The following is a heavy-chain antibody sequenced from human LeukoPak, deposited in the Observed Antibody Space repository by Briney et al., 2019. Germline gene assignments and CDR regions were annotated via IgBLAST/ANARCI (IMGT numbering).Heavy chain of an antibody. CDR2: ISGSGGGT. CDR1: GVTFSSYV. V-gene: IGHV3-23*01. CDR3: ARERARHAFDI. J-gene: IGHJ3*02. Sequence: GGSLRLSCEASGVTFSSYVMSWVRQAPGKGPEWVSGISGSGGGTYYADSVKGRFTISRDNSKNTLYLQMNSLRAEDTAVYYCARERARHAFDIWGQGTMVTVSS.